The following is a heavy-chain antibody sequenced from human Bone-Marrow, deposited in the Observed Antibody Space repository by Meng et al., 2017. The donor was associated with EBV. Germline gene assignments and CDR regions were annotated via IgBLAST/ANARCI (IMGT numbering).Heavy chain of an antibody. Sequence: QLQLQESGPGLVKPSETLSLTCTVSGGSLSSSSYYWGWIRQPPGKGLEWIGSIYYSGSTYYNPSLKSPVTISVDTSKNQFSLNLTSVTAADTAVYYCARVGYDSLDYWGQGTLVTVSS. D-gene: IGHD3-22*01. J-gene: IGHJ4*02. CDR1: GGSLSSSSYY. CDR3: ARVGYDSLDY. V-gene: IGHV4-39*07. CDR2: IYYSGST.